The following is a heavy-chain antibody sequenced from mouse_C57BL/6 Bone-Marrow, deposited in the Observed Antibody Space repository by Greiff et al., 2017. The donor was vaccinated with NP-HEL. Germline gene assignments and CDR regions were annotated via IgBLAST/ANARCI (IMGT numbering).Heavy chain of an antibody. D-gene: IGHD1-1*01. CDR1: GFNIKDDY. CDR3: TPYYGSSYGFAY. Sequence: EVQLQESGAELVRPGASVKLSCTASGFNIKDDYMHWVKQRPEQGLEWIGWIDPENGDTESASKFQGKATITADTSSNTAYLQLSSLTSEDTAVYYCTPYYGSSYGFAYWGQGTLVTVSA. CDR2: IDPENGDT. J-gene: IGHJ3*01. V-gene: IGHV14-4*01.